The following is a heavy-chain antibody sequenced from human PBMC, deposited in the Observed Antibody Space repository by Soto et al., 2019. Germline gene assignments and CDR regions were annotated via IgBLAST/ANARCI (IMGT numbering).Heavy chain of an antibody. CDR3: ARDFGVRGENYDYMDV. CDR1: GGSISSYY. Sequence: SETLSLTCTVSGGSISSYYWSWIRQPPGKGLEWIGYIYYSGSTNYNPSLKSRVTISVDTSKNQFSLKLSSVTAADTAVYYCARDFGVRGENYDYMDVWGKGTTVT. CDR2: IYYSGST. V-gene: IGHV4-59*01. D-gene: IGHD3-10*01. J-gene: IGHJ6*03.